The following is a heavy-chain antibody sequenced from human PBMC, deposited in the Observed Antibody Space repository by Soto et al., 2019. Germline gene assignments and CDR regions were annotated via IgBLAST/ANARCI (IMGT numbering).Heavy chain of an antibody. Sequence: SETLSLTCAVSGYSISSGYYWGWIRQPPGKGLEWIGSIYHSGSTYYNPSLKSRVTISVDTSKNQFSLKLSSVTAADTAVYYCARDLLTGAGTNDYWGQGTPVTVYS. CDR3: ARDLLTGAGTNDY. CDR2: IYHSGST. CDR1: GYSISSGYY. V-gene: IGHV4-38-2*02. D-gene: IGHD1-7*01. J-gene: IGHJ4*02.